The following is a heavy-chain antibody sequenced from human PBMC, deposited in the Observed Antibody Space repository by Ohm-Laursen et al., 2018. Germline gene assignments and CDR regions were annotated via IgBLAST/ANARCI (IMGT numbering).Heavy chain of an antibody. V-gene: IGHV3-7*01. CDR2: IRKDGGET. CDR3: ARDSYHYDISYFDY. Sequence: SLRLSCAASGFIFSNYWMTWVRQAPGKGLEWVANIRKDGGETYYVDSVKGRFTISRDNAKNSLYLQINSLKGEDTAVYFCARDSYHYDISYFDYWGQGTLVTVSS. CDR1: GFIFSNYW. J-gene: IGHJ4*02. D-gene: IGHD3-22*01.